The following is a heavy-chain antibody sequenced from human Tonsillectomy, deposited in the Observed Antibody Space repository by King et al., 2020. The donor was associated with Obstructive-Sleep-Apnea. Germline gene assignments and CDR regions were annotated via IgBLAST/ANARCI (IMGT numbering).Heavy chain of an antibody. D-gene: IGHD1-26*01. CDR1: GFTFSSYA. Sequence: VQLVQSGGGVVQPGRSLRLSCAASGFTFSSYAMHWVRQAPGKGLEWVAVISYDGSNKYYADSVKGRFTISRDNSKNTLYLQMNSLRAEDTAVYYCASSSGSYQASLVYFDYWGQGTLVTVSS. V-gene: IGHV3-30*04. J-gene: IGHJ4*02. CDR3: ASSSGSYQASLVYFDY. CDR2: ISYDGSNK.